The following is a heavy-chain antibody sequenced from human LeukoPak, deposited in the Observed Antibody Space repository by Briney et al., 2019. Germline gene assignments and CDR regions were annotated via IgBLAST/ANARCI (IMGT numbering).Heavy chain of an antibody. D-gene: IGHD6-19*01. CDR2: ISSSSSYI. Sequence: GGSLGLSCAASGFTFSSYSMNWVRQAPGKGLEWVSSISSSSSYIYYADSVKGRFTISRDNAKNSLYLQMNSLRAEDTAVYYCARDTGLGSGWSLDAFDIWGQGTMVTVSS. CDR3: ARDTGLGSGWSLDAFDI. CDR1: GFTFSSYS. J-gene: IGHJ3*02. V-gene: IGHV3-21*01.